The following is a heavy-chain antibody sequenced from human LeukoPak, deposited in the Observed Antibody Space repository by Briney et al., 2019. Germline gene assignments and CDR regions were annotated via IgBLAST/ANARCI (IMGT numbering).Heavy chain of an antibody. J-gene: IGHJ3*02. CDR2: ISWNSGSI. V-gene: IGHV3-9*01. D-gene: IGHD1-26*01. CDR1: GFTFDDYA. CDR3: AKDWGWELLGKTFDI. Sequence: GRSLRLSCAASGFTFDDYAMHWVRQAPGKGLEWVSGISWNSGSIGYADSVKGRFTISRDNAKNSLYLQMNSLRAEDTALYYCAKDWGWELLGKTFDIWGQGTMVTVSS.